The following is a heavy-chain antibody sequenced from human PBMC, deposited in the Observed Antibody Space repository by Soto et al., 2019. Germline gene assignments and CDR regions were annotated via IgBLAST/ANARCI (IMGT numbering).Heavy chain of an antibody. CDR2: ISAYNGNT. CDR1: GYTFTSYG. J-gene: IGHJ4*02. D-gene: IGHD3-22*01. CDR3: AIAPPVLEFRVFYGRSGYTH. V-gene: IGHV1-18*01. Sequence: ASVKVSCKASGYTFTSYGISWVRQAPGQGLEWMGWISAYNGNTNYAQKLQGRVTMTTDTSTSTAYMELRSLRSDDTAVYYCAIAPPVLEFRVFYGRSGYTHWGQGTLVIVSS.